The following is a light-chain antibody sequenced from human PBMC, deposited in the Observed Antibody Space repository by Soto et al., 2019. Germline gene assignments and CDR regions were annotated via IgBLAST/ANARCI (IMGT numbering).Light chain of an antibody. Sequence: EIVLTQSPGTLSLSPGERPTLSCRASRSVSSDYLAWYQQKPGQAPRLLIHGASNRATGIPDRFSGRGSGTDFTLTISRLEPEDSAVYYCQQYESFPLTFGGGTKVDIK. CDR2: GAS. CDR1: RSVSSDY. CDR3: QQYESFPLT. J-gene: IGKJ4*02. V-gene: IGKV3-20*01.